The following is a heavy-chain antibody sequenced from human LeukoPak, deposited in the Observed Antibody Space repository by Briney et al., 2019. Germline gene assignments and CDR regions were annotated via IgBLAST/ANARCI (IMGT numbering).Heavy chain of an antibody. V-gene: IGHV3-23*01. CDR1: GFTFSSYA. CDR2: ISGSGGST. D-gene: IGHD1-20*01. CDR3: AKGSNWNDVPTNFDY. Sequence: QPGGSLRLSCAASGFTFSSYAMSWVRQAPGKGLEWVSAISGSGGSTYYADSVKGRLTISRDNSKNTLYLQMNSLRAEDTAVYYCAKGSNWNDVPTNFDYWGQGTLVTVSS. J-gene: IGHJ4*02.